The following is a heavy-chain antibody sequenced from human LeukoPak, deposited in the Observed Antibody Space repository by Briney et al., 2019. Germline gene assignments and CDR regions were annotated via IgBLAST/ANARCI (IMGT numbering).Heavy chain of an antibody. Sequence: GGSLRLSCAASGFTFSSYGMSWVRQAPGKGLEWVSAISGSGGSTYYADSVKGRFTISRDNSKNTLYLQMNSLKTEDTAVYYCTSPPDYDILTGYWVDYWGQGTLVTVSS. V-gene: IGHV3-23*01. CDR1: GFTFSSYG. D-gene: IGHD3-9*01. CDR3: TSPPDYDILTGYWVDY. J-gene: IGHJ4*02. CDR2: ISGSGGST.